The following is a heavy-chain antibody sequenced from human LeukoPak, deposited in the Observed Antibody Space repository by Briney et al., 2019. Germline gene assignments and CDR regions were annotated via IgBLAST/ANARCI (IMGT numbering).Heavy chain of an antibody. J-gene: IGHJ4*02. CDR2: MNPNSGNT. V-gene: IGHV1-8*01. Sequence: ASVKVSCKASGYTFTSYDINWVRQATGQGLEWMGWMNPNSGNTGYAQKFQGRVTMTRDTSISTAYMELSRLRSDDTAVYYCARDLSLSGGNLDYWGQGTLVTVSS. CDR3: ARDLSLSGGNLDY. CDR1: GYTFTSYD. D-gene: IGHD4-23*01.